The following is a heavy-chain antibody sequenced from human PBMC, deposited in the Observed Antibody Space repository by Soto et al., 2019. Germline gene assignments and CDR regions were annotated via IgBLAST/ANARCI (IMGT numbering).Heavy chain of an antibody. J-gene: IGHJ6*02. CDR3: ARTRAYSVFGVVIKGSYDYGMDV. CDR1: GGSLSSYY. V-gene: IGHV4-59*01. Sequence: SETLSLTCTVSGGSLSSYYWSWIREPPGKGLEWIGYIYYSGITNYNPALKSRVTISVDTSKNQFSLKLSSVTAADTAVYYCARTRAYSVFGVVIKGSYDYGMDVWGQGTTVTVS. D-gene: IGHD3-3*01. CDR2: IYYSGIT.